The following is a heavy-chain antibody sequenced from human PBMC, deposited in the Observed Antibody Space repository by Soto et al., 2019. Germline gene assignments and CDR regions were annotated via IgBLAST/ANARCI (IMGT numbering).Heavy chain of an antibody. CDR2: INHSGST. V-gene: IGHV4-34*01. Sequence: SETLSLTCAVYGGSFSGYCWSWIRQPPGKGLEWIREINHSGSTNYNPSLKSRVTISVDRSKNQFSLKLSSVTAADTAVYYCASTPQYGDYPRRLDPWGQGTLVTSPQ. J-gene: IGHJ5*02. CDR3: ASTPQYGDYPRRLDP. D-gene: IGHD4-17*01. CDR1: GGSFSGYC.